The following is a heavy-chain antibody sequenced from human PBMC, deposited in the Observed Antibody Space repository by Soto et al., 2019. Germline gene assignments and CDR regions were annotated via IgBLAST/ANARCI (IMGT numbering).Heavy chain of an antibody. D-gene: IGHD3-3*01. J-gene: IGHJ6*04. CDR3: ARFNGFWSGFSMYNYYGMDV. CDR2: IYYSGGT. CDR1: GGSISSSNW. V-gene: IGHV4-4*02. Sequence: QVQLQESGPGLVKASGTLSLTCAVSGGSISSSNWWSWVRQPPGKGLEWIGEIYYSGGTNYNPSLKSRVTISVDKSKNRFSLNLTSVTAADTAVYYCARFNGFWSGFSMYNYYGMDVWGKGTTVSVSS.